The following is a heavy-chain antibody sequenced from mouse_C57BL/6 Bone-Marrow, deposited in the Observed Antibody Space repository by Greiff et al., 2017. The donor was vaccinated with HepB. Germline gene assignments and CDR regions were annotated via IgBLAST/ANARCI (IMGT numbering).Heavy chain of an antibody. CDR1: GFTFTDYY. V-gene: IGHV7-3*01. CDR2: IRNKANGYTT. CDR3: ASFLYDCYFAMDY. Sequence: EVKLMESGGGLVQPGGSLSLSCAASGFTFTDYYMSWVRQPPGKALEWLGFIRNKANGYTTEYSASVKGRFTISRDNSQSILYLQMNALRAEDSATYYCASFLYDCYFAMDYWGQGTSVTVSS. D-gene: IGHD2-3*01. J-gene: IGHJ4*01.